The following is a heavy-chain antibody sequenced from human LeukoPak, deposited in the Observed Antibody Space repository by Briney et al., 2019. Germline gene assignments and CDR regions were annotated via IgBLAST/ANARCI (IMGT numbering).Heavy chain of an antibody. CDR3: ARERVVGAMLPSDY. J-gene: IGHJ4*02. V-gene: IGHV3-30-3*01. D-gene: IGHD3-16*01. Sequence: PGGSLRLSCAASGFTFSSYAMHWVRQAPGKGLEWVAVISYDGSNKYYADSVKGRFTISRDNSKNTLYLQMNSLRAEDTAVYYCARERVVGAMLPSDYWGQGTLVTVSS. CDR1: GFTFSSYA. CDR2: ISYDGSNK.